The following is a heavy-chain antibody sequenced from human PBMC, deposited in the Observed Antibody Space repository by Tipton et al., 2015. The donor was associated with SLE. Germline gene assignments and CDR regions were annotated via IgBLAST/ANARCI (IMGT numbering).Heavy chain of an antibody. CDR3: ARDSDYGDYVGYFDY. Sequence: TLSLTCAVYGGSFSGYYWSWIRQPPGKGLEWIGEINHSGSPNYNPSLQSRVTILVDTSKNQFSLKLSSVTAADTAVYYCARDSDYGDYVGYFDYWGQGTLVTVSS. V-gene: IGHV4-34*01. CDR1: GGSFSGYY. D-gene: IGHD4-17*01. J-gene: IGHJ4*02. CDR2: INHSGSP.